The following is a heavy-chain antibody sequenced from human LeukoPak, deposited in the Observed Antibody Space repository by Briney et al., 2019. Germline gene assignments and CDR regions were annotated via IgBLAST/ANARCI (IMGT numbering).Heavy chain of an antibody. CDR2: IYYSGST. CDR1: GFSISSSSYY. CDR3: ARSTNYYDSSGYLF. J-gene: IGHJ4*02. V-gene: IGHV4-39*07. Sequence: KSSEALSLTCTVSGFSISSSSYYWGWIRQPPGKGLEWIGSIYYSGSTYYNPSLKSRVTISVDTSKNQFSLKLSSVTAADTAVYYCARSTNYYDSSGYLFWGQGTLVTVSS. D-gene: IGHD3-22*01.